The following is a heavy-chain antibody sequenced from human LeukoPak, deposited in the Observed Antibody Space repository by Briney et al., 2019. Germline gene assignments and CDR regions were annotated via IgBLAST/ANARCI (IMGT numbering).Heavy chain of an antibody. J-gene: IGHJ4*02. CDR2: IYYTGST. V-gene: IGHV4-39*07. CDR3: ARVKRKYQLLKPLHETPSNYFDY. Sequence: PSETLSLTCTVSGGSISSSSYYWAWLRQPPGRGREWIGSIYYTGSTYYNPSLKSRVTISVDTSKNQFSLKLSSVTAADTAMYYCARVKRKYQLLKPLHETPSNYFDYWGQGTLVTVSS. CDR1: GGSISSSSYY. D-gene: IGHD2-2*01.